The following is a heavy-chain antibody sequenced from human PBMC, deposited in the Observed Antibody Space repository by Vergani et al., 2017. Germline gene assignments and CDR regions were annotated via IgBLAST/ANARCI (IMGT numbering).Heavy chain of an antibody. CDR2: INHSGST. Sequence: QVQLQQWGAGLFKPSETLSLTCAVYGGSFSGYYWSWIRQPPGKGLEWIGEINHSGSTNYNPSLKSRVTISVDTSKNQFSLKLSSVTAADTAVYYCARGLGGYDYYYGMDVWGQGTTVTVSS. D-gene: IGHD6-25*01. V-gene: IGHV4-34*01. CDR1: GGSFSGYY. CDR3: ARGLGGYDYYYGMDV. J-gene: IGHJ6*02.